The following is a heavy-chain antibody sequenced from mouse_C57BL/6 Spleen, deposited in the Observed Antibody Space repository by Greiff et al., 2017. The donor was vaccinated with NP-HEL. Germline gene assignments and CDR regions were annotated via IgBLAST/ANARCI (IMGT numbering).Heavy chain of an antibody. CDR1: GFTFSDYG. Sequence: EVQGVESGGGLVKPGGSLKLSCAASGFTFSDYGMHWVRQAPEKGLEWVAYISSGSSTIYYADTVKGRFTISRDNAKNTLFLQMTSLRSEDTAMCYCARGVGSGCAFFGYWGQGALVTVSA. J-gene: IGHJ3*02. CDR2: ISSGSSTI. CDR3: ARGVGSGCAFFGY. V-gene: IGHV5-17*01. D-gene: IGHD3-1*01.